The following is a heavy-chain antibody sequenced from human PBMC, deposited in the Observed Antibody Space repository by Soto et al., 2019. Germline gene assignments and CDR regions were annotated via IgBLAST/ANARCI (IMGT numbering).Heavy chain of an antibody. CDR2: IKQDGGEK. V-gene: IGHV3-7*04. J-gene: IGHJ4*02. CDR1: GFSFGNYW. Sequence: GGSLRLSCTASGFSFGNYWMIWVRQAPGKGLERVANIKQDGGEKDYVDSVKGRFTVSRDNYKKSLYLQMNSLRAEDTAVYYCARAGGWFSFDYWGQGTLVTVSS. D-gene: IGHD6-19*01. CDR3: ARAGGWFSFDY.